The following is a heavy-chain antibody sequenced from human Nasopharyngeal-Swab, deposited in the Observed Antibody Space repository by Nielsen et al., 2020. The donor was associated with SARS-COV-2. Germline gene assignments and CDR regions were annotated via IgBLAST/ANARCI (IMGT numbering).Heavy chain of an antibody. J-gene: IGHJ3*02. CDR1: GYSFSSGYY. CDR2: IYHSGST. V-gene: IGHV4-38-2*02. Sequence: SETLSLTCTVSGYSFSSGYYWGWIRQPPGKGLERIGSIYHSGSTYYNPSLKSRVTISVDTSKNQFSLKLSSVTAADTAVYYCARVPITVIIGDAFDIWGQGTMVTVSS. D-gene: IGHD3-22*01. CDR3: ARVPITVIIGDAFDI.